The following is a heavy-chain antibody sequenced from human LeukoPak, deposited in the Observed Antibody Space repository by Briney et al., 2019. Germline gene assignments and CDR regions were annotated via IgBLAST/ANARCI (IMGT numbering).Heavy chain of an antibody. CDR1: GFTFSDYY. J-gene: IGHJ4*02. CDR3: SRGSIAAAGTRFDY. Sequence: ARSLTLSCAASGFTFSDYYMSWIRQAQGKGLEWDSYISSSGSTISYADSVKGRFTISRDNAKNSLYLQMNSLRAEDTAVYYCSRGSIAAAGTRFDYWGQGTLVTVSS. D-gene: IGHD6-13*01. V-gene: IGHV3-11*01. CDR2: ISSSGSTI.